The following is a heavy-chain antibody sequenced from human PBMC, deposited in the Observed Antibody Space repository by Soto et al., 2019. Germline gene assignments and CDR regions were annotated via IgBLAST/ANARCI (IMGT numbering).Heavy chain of an antibody. D-gene: IGHD2-15*01. Sequence: SETLSLTCTVSGGSIISGYWSWIRQPPGKGLEWIGYISYSGNTNYNPSLKSRVTMSVNTPKNQFSLRLSSVTTADTAVYYCAGLRGYAGSPIDYWGQGTLVTVSS. CDR1: GGSIISGY. CDR3: AGLRGYAGSPIDY. V-gene: IGHV4-59*01. J-gene: IGHJ4*02. CDR2: ISYSGNT.